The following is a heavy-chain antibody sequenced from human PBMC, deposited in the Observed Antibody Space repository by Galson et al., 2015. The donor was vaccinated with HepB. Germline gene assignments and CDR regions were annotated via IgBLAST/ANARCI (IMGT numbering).Heavy chain of an antibody. Sequence: SLRLSCAASGPTFSSYWMAWVRQAPGKGLEWVVNIKQDGSVKYYVDSVKGRFTISRDNAKNSLYLQMNSLRTEDTAVYYCATDPGIAAAAWADYWGQGTLVTVSS. CDR3: ATDPGIAAAAWADY. CDR1: GPTFSSYW. D-gene: IGHD6-13*01. CDR2: IKQDGSVK. V-gene: IGHV3-7*01. J-gene: IGHJ4*02.